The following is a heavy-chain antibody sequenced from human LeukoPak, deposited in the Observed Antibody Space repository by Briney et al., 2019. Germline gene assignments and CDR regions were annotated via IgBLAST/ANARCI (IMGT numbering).Heavy chain of an antibody. V-gene: IGHV4-59*02. CDR1: GDSVSSYY. CDR3: ARGSDSSGWRRFDY. D-gene: IGHD6-19*01. J-gene: IGHJ4*02. CDR2: IYYGGST. Sequence: PSETLSLTCTVSGDSVSSYYWSWIRQPPGKGLRWIGYIYYGGSTNYNPSLKSRVTVSVDSSKNQFSLRLTSVTAADTALYYCARGSDSSGWRRFDYWAQGILVTVSS.